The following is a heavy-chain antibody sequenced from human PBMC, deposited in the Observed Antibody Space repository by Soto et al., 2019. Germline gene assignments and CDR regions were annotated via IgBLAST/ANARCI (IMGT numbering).Heavy chain of an antibody. CDR2: IKQDGSEK. CDR3: AKDERKVGADLFDY. V-gene: IGHV3-7*05. D-gene: IGHD1-26*01. J-gene: IGHJ4*02. Sequence: GGSLRLSCAASGFTFSSYWMTWVRQAPGKGLEWVANIKQDGSEKSHVDSVKGRFTISRDNSKNTLYLQMNSLRAEDTAVYYCAKDERKVGADLFDYWGQGT. CDR1: GFTFSSYW.